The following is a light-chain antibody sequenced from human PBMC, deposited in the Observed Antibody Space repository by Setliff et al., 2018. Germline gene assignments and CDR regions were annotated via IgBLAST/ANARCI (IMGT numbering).Light chain of an antibody. V-gene: IGLV2-14*01. CDR1: SSDVGGYNY. J-gene: IGLJ1*01. CDR3: SSCTSISTYV. Sequence: ALTQPASVSGSPGQSITISCTGTSSDVGGYNYVSWYQQHPGKAPKLMIYEVSNRPSGVPNRFPGSKSGNTASLTISGLQAEDEADYYCSSCTSISTYVFGTGTKVTVL. CDR2: EVS.